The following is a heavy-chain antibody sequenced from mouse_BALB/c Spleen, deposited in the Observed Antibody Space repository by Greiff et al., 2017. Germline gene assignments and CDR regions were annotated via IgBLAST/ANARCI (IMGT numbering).Heavy chain of an antibody. D-gene: IGHD2-3*01. V-gene: IGHV1-14*01. CDR2: INPYNDGT. J-gene: IGHJ1*01. Sequence: EVKLQESGPELVKPGASVKMSCKASGYTFTSYVMHWVKQKPGQGLEWIGYINPYNDGTKYNEKFKGKATLTSDKSSSTAYMELSSLTSEDSAVYYCARRVIYDGYFGYFDVWGAGTTVTVSS. CDR1: GYTFTSYV. CDR3: ARRVIYDGYFGYFDV.